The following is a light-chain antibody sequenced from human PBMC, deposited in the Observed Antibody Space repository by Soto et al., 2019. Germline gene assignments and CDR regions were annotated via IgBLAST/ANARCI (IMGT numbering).Light chain of an antibody. CDR2: AAS. CDR1: RSISSY. Sequence: DIQLTHAPSSLSASVGYRVTITCRASRSISSYLNWYQQKPGKAPKLLIYAASSLQSGVPSRFSGSGSGTDFTLTISSLQPEDFATYFCQKLNAYPPWTFGQGTKVDI. V-gene: IGKV1-39*01. J-gene: IGKJ1*01. CDR3: QKLNAYPPWT.